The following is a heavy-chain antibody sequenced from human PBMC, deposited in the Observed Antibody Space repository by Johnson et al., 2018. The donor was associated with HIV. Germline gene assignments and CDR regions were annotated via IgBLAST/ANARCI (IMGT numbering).Heavy chain of an antibody. J-gene: IGHJ3*02. CDR3: ARAGRWSGDTFDI. D-gene: IGHD3-10*01. CDR2: ISYDGSYQ. V-gene: IGHV3-30*04. Sequence: QVQLVESGGGVVQPGRSLRLSCAASGFTFSSYAMHWVRQAPGKGLEWVAVISYDGSYQYYADSAKGRFTISRDNSKNTLYLQMNSLRAEDTAVYYCARAGRWSGDTFDIWGQGTMVTVSS. CDR1: GFTFSSYA.